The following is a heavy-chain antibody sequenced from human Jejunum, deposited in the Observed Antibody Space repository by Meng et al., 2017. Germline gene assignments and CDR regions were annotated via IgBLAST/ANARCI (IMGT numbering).Heavy chain of an antibody. D-gene: IGHD3-10*01. CDR2: IKQDGGEK. V-gene: IGHV3-7*01. CDR3: VRDSLKDGAGKYIGKGDY. J-gene: IGHJ4*02. Sequence: GESLKISCAASGFTFTSYWMSWVRQAPGKGLEWVANIKQDGGEKYYVDSVKGRFTISRDNAQNSLYLQMNSLRSEDTAVYYCVRDSLKDGAGKYIGKGDYWGQGTLVTVSS. CDR1: GFTFTSYW.